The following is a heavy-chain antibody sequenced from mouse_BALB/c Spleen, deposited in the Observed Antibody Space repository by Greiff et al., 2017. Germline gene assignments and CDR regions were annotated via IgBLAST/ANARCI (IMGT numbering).Heavy chain of an antibody. Sequence: VQLQQSGTVLARPGASVKMSCKASGYTFTSYWMHWVKQRPGQGLEWIGAIYPGNSDTSYNQKFKGKAKLTAVTSTSTAYMELSSLTNEDSAVYYCTREVITTATNYWGQGTTLTVSS. V-gene: IGHV1-5*01. J-gene: IGHJ2*01. CDR1: GYTFTSYW. D-gene: IGHD1-2*01. CDR3: TREVITTATNY. CDR2: IYPGNSDT.